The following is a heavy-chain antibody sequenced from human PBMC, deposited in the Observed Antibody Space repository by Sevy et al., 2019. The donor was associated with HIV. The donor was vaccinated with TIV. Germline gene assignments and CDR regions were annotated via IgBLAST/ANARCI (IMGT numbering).Heavy chain of an antibody. D-gene: IGHD3-22*01. CDR3: ARXPDGSGHYYLDYFDY. V-gene: IGHV1-18*01. Sequence: ASVKVSCKASGXIFTNYPICWVRQAPGQGLEWMGCIRTSNRETRYTQKLQGRAIMTTDTSRGKVYMDLRNLRSDDTAVYXCARXPDGSGHYYLDYFDYWGQGTLVTVSS. CDR2: IRTSNRET. CDR1: GXIFTNYP. J-gene: IGHJ4*02.